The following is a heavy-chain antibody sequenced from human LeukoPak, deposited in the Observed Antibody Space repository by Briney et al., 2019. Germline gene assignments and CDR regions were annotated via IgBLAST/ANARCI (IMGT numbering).Heavy chain of an antibody. Sequence: PSETLSLTCTVSGGSISSYYWSWLRQPPGKGLEWIGYIYYSGSTNYNPSLKSRVTISVDTSKNQFSLKLSSVTAADTAVYYCARGNGYHYDSAHFDYWGQGTLVTVSS. V-gene: IGHV4-59*01. CDR3: ARGNGYHYDSAHFDY. D-gene: IGHD3-22*01. J-gene: IGHJ4*02. CDR1: GGSISSYY. CDR2: IYYSGST.